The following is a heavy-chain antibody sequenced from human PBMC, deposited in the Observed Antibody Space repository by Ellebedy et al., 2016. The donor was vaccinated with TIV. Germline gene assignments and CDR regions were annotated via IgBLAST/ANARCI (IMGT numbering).Heavy chain of an antibody. J-gene: IGHJ2*01. Sequence: GGSLRLSCAASGFIVSSKYMSWVRQAPGKGLEWVSVIYSDGSTYYADSVKGRFTISRDDSKNTLYLQMNSLRVEDTAVFHCARGDWGSWGYFDLWGRGTLITVS. CDR3: ARGDWGSWGYFDL. V-gene: IGHV3-53*01. D-gene: IGHD7-27*01. CDR1: GFIVSSKY. CDR2: IYSDGST.